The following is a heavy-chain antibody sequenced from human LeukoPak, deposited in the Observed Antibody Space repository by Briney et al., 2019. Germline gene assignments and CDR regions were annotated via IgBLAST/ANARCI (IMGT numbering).Heavy chain of an antibody. CDR2: ISAYNGNT. Sequence: ASVKVSCKASGYTFTSYGISWVRQAPGQGLEWMGWISAYNGNTNYAQKLQGRVTMTTDTSTSTAYMELRSLRSDDTAVYYCARDLIAAAASSHPVYYYGMDVWGQGTTVTVSS. J-gene: IGHJ6*02. D-gene: IGHD6-13*01. V-gene: IGHV1-18*01. CDR1: GYTFTSYG. CDR3: ARDLIAAAASSHPVYYYGMDV.